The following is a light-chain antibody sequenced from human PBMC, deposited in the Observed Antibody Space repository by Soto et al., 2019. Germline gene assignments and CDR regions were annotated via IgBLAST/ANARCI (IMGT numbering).Light chain of an antibody. CDR2: EVS. CDR1: SSDIGAYNC. Sequence: QSVLTQPPSASGSPGQSVTISCTGTSSDIGAYNCVSWYQQHPGKAPKLMIYEVSKRPSGVPDRFSGSKSGNTASLTVSGLQPDDEADYYCSSYAVSNNLLFGGGTKLTVL. J-gene: IGLJ2*01. V-gene: IGLV2-8*01. CDR3: SSYAVSNNLL.